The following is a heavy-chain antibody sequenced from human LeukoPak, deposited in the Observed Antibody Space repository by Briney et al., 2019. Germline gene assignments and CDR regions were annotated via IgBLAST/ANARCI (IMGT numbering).Heavy chain of an antibody. Sequence: SETLSLTCAVYGGSFSGYYWSWIRQPPGKGLEWIGEINHSGSTNYNPSLKSRVTISVDTSKNQFSLKLSSVTAADTAVYYCARDDSFTAVAGTDYWGQGTLVTVSS. CDR3: ARDDSFTAVAGTDY. V-gene: IGHV4-34*01. D-gene: IGHD6-19*01. CDR2: INHSGST. CDR1: GGSFSGYY. J-gene: IGHJ4*02.